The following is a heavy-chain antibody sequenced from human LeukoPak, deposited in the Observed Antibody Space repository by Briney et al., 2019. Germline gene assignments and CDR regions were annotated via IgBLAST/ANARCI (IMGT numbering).Heavy chain of an antibody. CDR3: VRLTLDTVYSYYYYMDV. V-gene: IGHV3-72*01. Sequence: GGSLRLSCAASGFIFSDHYMDWVRQAPGKGLEWVGRTKNAVNSYTALYAASVKGRFTISRDDSSNSLFLQMNSLKTEDTAVYYCVRLTLDTVYSYYYYMDVWGKGTTVTVSS. D-gene: IGHD2-2*02. J-gene: IGHJ6*03. CDR1: GFIFSDHY. CDR2: TKNAVNSYTA.